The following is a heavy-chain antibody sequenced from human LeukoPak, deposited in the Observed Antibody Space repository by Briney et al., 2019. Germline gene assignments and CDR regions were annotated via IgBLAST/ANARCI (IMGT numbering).Heavy chain of an antibody. Sequence: ASVKVSCKVSGYTLTELSMHWVRQAPGKGLEWMGGFDPEDGETIYTQKFQGRVTMTEDTSTDTAYMELSSLRSEDTAVYYCATVSPSMVATGDYWGQGTLVTVSS. D-gene: IGHD5-12*01. CDR1: GYTLTELS. V-gene: IGHV1-24*01. CDR2: FDPEDGET. CDR3: ATVSPSMVATGDY. J-gene: IGHJ4*02.